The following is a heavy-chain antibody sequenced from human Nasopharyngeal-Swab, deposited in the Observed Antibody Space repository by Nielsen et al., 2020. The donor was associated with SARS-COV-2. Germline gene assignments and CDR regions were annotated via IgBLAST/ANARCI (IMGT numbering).Heavy chain of an antibody. J-gene: IGHJ6*02. CDR2: INHSGST. CDR1: GGSFSGYY. D-gene: IGHD6-13*01. Sequence: GSLRLSCAVYGGSFSGYYWSWIRQPPGKGLEWIGEINHSGSTNYNPSLKGRVTISVDTSKNQFSLKLSSVTAADTAVYYCARSPSSSWSTYYYGMDVWGQGTTVTVSS. CDR3: ARSPSSSWSTYYYGMDV. V-gene: IGHV4-34*01.